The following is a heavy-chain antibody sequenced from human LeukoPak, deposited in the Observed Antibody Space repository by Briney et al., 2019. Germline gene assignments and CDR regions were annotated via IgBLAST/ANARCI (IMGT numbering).Heavy chain of an antibody. D-gene: IGHD3-22*01. CDR3: ARVRRYYYDSSGYVLENPFDY. CDR1: GGTFSSYA. J-gene: IGHJ4*02. CDR2: IIPIFGTA. V-gene: IGHV1-69*13. Sequence: SVKVSCTASGGTFSSYAISWVRQAPGQGLEWMGGIIPIFGTANYAQKFQGRVTITADESTSTAYMELSSLRSEDTAVYYCARVRRYYYDSSGYVLENPFDYWGQGTLVTVSS.